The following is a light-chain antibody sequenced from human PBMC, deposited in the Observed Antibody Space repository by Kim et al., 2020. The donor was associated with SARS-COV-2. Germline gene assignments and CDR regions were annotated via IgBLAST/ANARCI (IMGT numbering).Light chain of an antibody. Sequence: SLTISCASSSNNGTVYVVNWYHQLPGTAPKLLIYVINHRPSGVPDRFSGSKSGTSASLAITGLQSEDEADYFCPTYDGSLTGFVLGTGTKLTVL. CDR1: SSNNGTVYV. J-gene: IGLJ1*01. V-gene: IGLV1-40*01. CDR3: PTYDGSLTGFV. CDR2: VIN.